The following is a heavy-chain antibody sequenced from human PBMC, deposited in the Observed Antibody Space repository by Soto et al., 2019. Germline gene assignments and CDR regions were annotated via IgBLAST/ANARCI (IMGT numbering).Heavy chain of an antibody. D-gene: IGHD5-12*01. CDR3: ARDTGYDHDAFDI. CDR2: INPTGTMT. V-gene: IGHV1-46*01. J-gene: IGHJ3*02. Sequence: QVQLVQSGAEVKKPGASVKLSCKASGYTFITSYYTHWVRQAPGQGLEWMGIINPTGTMTKYSERFQGRLTMTRDTSTSTDYMELSTMKSEDTAVYFCARDTGYDHDAFDIWGQGTMVTVSS. CDR1: GYTFITSYY.